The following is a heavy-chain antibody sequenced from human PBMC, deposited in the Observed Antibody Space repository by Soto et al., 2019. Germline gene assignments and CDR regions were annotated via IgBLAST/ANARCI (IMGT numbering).Heavy chain of an antibody. CDR3: AKDHIDAFDI. J-gene: IGHJ3*02. CDR1: GFTFSSYG. Sequence: QVQLVESGGGVVQPGRSLRLSCAASGFTFSSYGMHWVRQAPGKGLEWVAVISYDGSNKNYADSVKGRFTISRDNSKNARYLQMNSLRAEDTAVYYCAKDHIDAFDIWGQGTMVTVSS. CDR2: ISYDGSNK. V-gene: IGHV3-30*18.